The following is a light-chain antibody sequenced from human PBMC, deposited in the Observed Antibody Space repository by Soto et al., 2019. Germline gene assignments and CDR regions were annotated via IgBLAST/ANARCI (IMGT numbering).Light chain of an antibody. CDR1: ERIYSAY. CDR2: GTS. Sequence: VWKKAPGTLSVSRGERATLSCRASERIYSAYLGWYQQKPGQAPRLLIYGTSSRATGIPDRFSGSGSGTDFTLTISRLEPEDFAVYYCQQYGNSPITFGQGTLLEIK. CDR3: QQYGNSPIT. J-gene: IGKJ5*01. V-gene: IGKV3-20*01.